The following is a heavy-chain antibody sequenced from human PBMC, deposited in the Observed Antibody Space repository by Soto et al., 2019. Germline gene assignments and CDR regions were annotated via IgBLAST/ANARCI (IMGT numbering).Heavy chain of an antibody. Sequence: GASVKVSCKASGYTFTSYGISWVRQAPGQGLEWMGWISAYNGNTNYADSVKGRFTISRDNSKNTLYLQMNSLRAEDTAVYYCAKPSGVPAAMRPLSGMDVWGQGTTVTVSS. CDR1: GYTFTSYG. J-gene: IGHJ6*02. V-gene: IGHV1-18*01. D-gene: IGHD2-2*01. CDR2: ISAYNGNT. CDR3: AKPSGVPAAMRPLSGMDV.